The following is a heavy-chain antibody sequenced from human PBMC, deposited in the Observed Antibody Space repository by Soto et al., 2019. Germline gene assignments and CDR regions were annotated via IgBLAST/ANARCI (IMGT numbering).Heavy chain of an antibody. D-gene: IGHD2-2*02. V-gene: IGHV4-39*01. Sequence: QLQLQESGPGLVKPSETLSLTYTVSGGSISSSSYYWGWIRQPPGKGLEWIGSIYYSGSTYYNPSLKSRVTISVDTSKNQFSLKLSSVTAADTAVYYCARSSTSCYSCWFDPWGQGTLVTVSS. CDR1: GGSISSSSYY. CDR3: ARSSTSCYSCWFDP. J-gene: IGHJ5*02. CDR2: IYYSGST.